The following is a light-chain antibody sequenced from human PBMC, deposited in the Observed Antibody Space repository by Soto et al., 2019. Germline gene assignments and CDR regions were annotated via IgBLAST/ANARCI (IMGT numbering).Light chain of an antibody. CDR2: GNS. V-gene: IGLV1-44*01. J-gene: IGLJ2*01. CDR3: SSYRSGATPYVI. Sequence: QSVLTQPPSASGTPGQRVTLSCSGGSSNIGFNAVNWYQQLPGAAPKLLMHGNSQRPSGVPERFSGSKSGTSASLAIIGLRTEDEADYYCSSYRSGATPYVIFGGGTKLTVL. CDR1: SSNIGFNA.